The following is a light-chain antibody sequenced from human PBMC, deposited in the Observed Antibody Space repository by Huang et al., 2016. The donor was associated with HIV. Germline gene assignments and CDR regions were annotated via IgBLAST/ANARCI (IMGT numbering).Light chain of an antibody. Sequence: DIQMTQSPSSLSASVGDRVTITCRASQRISKYLNWYQQKPGRAPNRLIYGASNLQSGVPSRFSGSGSETDFTLTISGLQPGDFVTYYCQHSFRSPYTFGQGTKVDMK. J-gene: IGKJ2*01. V-gene: IGKV1-39*01. CDR1: QRISKY. CDR3: QHSFRSPYT. CDR2: GAS.